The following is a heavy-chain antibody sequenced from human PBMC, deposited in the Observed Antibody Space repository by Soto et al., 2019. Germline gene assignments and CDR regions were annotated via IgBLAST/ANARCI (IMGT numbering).Heavy chain of an antibody. CDR3: AKALEMATIRDAFDI. CDR2: ISYDGSNK. V-gene: IGHV3-30*18. Sequence: PGGSLRLCCAASGFTFSGYGMHWVRQAPGKGLEWVAVISYDGSNKYYADSVKGRFTISRDNSKNTLYLQMNSLRAEDTAVYYCAKALEMATIRDAFDICGQGTRVTVSS. D-gene: IGHD5-12*01. J-gene: IGHJ3*02. CDR1: GFTFSGYG.